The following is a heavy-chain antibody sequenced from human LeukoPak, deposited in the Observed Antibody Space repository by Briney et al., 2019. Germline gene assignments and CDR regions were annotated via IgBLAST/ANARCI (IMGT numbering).Heavy chain of an antibody. CDR2: IKQDGSDK. V-gene: IGHV3-7*04. CDR3: VRGSGWLTSH. D-gene: IGHD6-19*01. Sequence: PGGSLRLSCAASGFTFSSYWMNWVRQAPGKGLEWVANIKQDGSDKNYVDSVKGRFTISRDNAKDSLYLQMNGLRADDTAVYYCVRGSGWLTSHWGQGTMVTVSS. J-gene: IGHJ3*01. CDR1: GFTFSSYW.